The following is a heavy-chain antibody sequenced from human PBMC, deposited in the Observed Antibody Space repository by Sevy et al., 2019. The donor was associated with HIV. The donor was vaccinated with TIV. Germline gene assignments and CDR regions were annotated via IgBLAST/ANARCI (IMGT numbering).Heavy chain of an antibody. Sequence: GGSLRLSCAASGFPFSNYEMNWVRQAPGKGLEWVSYIKNSPSIIYYADSVKGRFIISRDNAKNSLYLQMNSLRVEDTAVYYCARTAVAGTLYDVFDIWGQGTMVTVSS. V-gene: IGHV3-48*03. D-gene: IGHD6-19*01. J-gene: IGHJ3*02. CDR1: GFPFSNYE. CDR3: ARTAVAGTLYDVFDI. CDR2: IKNSPSII.